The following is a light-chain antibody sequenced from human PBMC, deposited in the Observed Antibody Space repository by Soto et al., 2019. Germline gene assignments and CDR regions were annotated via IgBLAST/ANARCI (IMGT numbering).Light chain of an antibody. CDR1: QSVLYSSNNKNY. V-gene: IGKV4-1*01. J-gene: IGKJ3*01. Sequence: DIVMTQSPDSLAVSLGERATINCKSSQSVLYSSNNKNYLAWYQQKLGQPPKLLIYWASTRESGVPDRFSGSGSGTDFTLTISSLQAEDVAVYYCQQYYSAPITFGPGTTVDIK. CDR3: QQYYSAPIT. CDR2: WAS.